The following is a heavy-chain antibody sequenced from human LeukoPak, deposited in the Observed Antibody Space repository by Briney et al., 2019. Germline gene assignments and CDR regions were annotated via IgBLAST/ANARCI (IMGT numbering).Heavy chain of an antibody. V-gene: IGHV3-48*03. CDR2: ISSSGSTI. J-gene: IGHJ4*02. CDR1: GFTFSSYE. D-gene: IGHD6-19*01. CDR3: ASKRMGWGNYFDY. Sequence: GGSLRLSCAASGFTFSSYEMNWVRQALGKGLGWVSYISSSGSTIYYADSVKGRFTTSRDNAKNSLYLQMNSLRAEDTAVYYCASKRMGWGNYFDYWGQGTLVTVSS.